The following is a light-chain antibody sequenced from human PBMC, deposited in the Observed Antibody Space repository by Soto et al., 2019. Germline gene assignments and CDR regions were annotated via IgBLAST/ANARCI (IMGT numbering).Light chain of an antibody. CDR1: QSVGSY. Sequence: EIVLTQSPVTLSLSPGERATLSCRASQSVGSYLVWYQQKPGQAPRLLIVDASTRATDIPDRFSGSGSGTDFTLTISSLEPEDFAIYYCQQRSSWPTFGGGTRVEIK. CDR3: QQRSSWPT. CDR2: DAS. V-gene: IGKV3-11*01. J-gene: IGKJ4*01.